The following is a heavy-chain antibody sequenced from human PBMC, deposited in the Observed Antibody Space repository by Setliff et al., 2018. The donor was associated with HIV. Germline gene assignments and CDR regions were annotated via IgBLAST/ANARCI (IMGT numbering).Heavy chain of an antibody. CDR1: GYSISSGYY. D-gene: IGHD5-12*01. V-gene: IGHV4-38-2*01. CDR3: ARQPLYNDYDWRSYYFDY. J-gene: IGHJ4*02. CDR2: IYHSGTT. Sequence: KPSETLSLTCAVSGYSISSGYYWGWIRQTPGKGLEWIGSIYHSGTTYYNPSLRSRVTISVDTSKNQFSLKLRSVTAADTAVYYCARQPLYNDYDWRSYYFDYWGQGSLVTVSS.